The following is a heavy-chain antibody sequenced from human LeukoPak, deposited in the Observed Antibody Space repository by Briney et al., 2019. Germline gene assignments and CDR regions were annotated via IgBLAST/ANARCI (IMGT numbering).Heavy chain of an antibody. D-gene: IGHD6-19*01. Sequence: PGGSLRLSCAASGVTFSSYAMSWVRQTPGKSLEWVSIITNIGSTTYYADSVRGRFTISRDNSMNRLYLQMTSLRAEDTAVYYCVKLSSGSGSKFGFDSWGQGTLVTVSS. CDR2: ITNIGSTT. CDR1: GVTFSSYA. V-gene: IGHV3-23*01. CDR3: VKLSSGSGSKFGFDS. J-gene: IGHJ4*02.